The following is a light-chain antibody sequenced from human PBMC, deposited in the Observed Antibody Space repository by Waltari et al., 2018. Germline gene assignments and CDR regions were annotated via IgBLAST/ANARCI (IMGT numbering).Light chain of an antibody. CDR3: MQGTHFPYS. CDR1: QNLLHSNGNTY. J-gene: IGKJ2*03. CDR2: KVS. V-gene: IGKV2-30*02. Sequence: DVVMTQSPLSLPITPGQPASMTCRSSQNLLHSNGNTYLTWFLQKPGQPPRRLIYKVSNRDSGVPDRFSGSGTGTDFTLKISRVEAEDVGVYYCMQGTHFPYSFGQGTKVEIK.